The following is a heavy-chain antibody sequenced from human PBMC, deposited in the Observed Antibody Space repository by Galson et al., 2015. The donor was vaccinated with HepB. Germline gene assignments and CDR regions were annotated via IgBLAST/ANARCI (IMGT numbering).Heavy chain of an antibody. CDR2: ISSSSSYI. Sequence: SLRLSCAASGFTFSSYSMNWVRQAPGEGLEWVSSISSSSSYIYYADSVKGRFTISRDNAKNSLYLQMNSLRAEDTAVYYCARVFDYYDSSGYLPSDYWGQGTLVTVSS. D-gene: IGHD3-22*01. CDR3: ARVFDYYDSSGYLPSDY. J-gene: IGHJ4*02. V-gene: IGHV3-21*01. CDR1: GFTFSSYS.